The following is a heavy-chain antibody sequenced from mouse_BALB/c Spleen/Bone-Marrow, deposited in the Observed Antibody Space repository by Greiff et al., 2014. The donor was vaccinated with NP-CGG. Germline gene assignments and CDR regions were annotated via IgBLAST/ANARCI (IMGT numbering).Heavy chain of an antibody. V-gene: IGHV1-14*01. D-gene: IGHD2-1*01. CDR1: GYTFTSYL. CDR3: ARGGNYWYFDV. Sequence: EVQLQQSGPELVKPGASVKMSCKASGYTFTSYLMHWVKQKPGQGLEWIGYINPYSDGTKYNEKFKGKATLTSDKSSSTAYMELSSLTSEDSAVYYCARGGNYWYFDVWGAGTTVTVSS. CDR2: INPYSDGT. J-gene: IGHJ1*01.